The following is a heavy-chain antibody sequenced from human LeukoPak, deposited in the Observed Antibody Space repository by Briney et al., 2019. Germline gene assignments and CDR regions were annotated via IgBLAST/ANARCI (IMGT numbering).Heavy chain of an antibody. V-gene: IGHV3-7*01. CDR2: MNEDGSEK. J-gene: IGHJ6*02. CDR3: ATYSHWVAGDV. CDR1: GFTFSKPW. Sequence: SGGSLRLSCAASGFTFSKPWMSGVRQAPGKGREGGANMNEDGSEKDYVDSVKGRFTISRDNARKSLYLQMSSLRAEDTAVYYCATYSHWVAGDVWGQGTTVTVSS. D-gene: IGHD3-16*01.